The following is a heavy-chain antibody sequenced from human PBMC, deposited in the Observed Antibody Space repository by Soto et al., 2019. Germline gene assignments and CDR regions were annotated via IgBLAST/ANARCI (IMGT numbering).Heavy chain of an antibody. V-gene: IGHV3-33*01. D-gene: IGHD3-22*01. CDR3: ARGAYYDTSGLYYFDY. CDR2: IWYDGSNK. Sequence: QVQLVESGGGVVQPGRSLRLSCAASGFTFSSHGMHWVRQAPGKGLEWVAVIWYDGSNKYYADSVKGRFTISRDNSKNTLYLQMNSLRAEDTAVYNCARGAYYDTSGLYYFDYWGQGTLVTVSS. J-gene: IGHJ4*02. CDR1: GFTFSSHG.